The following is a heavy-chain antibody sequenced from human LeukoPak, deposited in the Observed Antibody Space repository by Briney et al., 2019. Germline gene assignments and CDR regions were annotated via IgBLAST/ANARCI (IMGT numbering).Heavy chain of an antibody. CDR2: ISYDGSNK. CDR1: GFTFSGYP. Sequence: GGSLRLSCAASGFTFSGYPIHWVRQAPGKGLEWVAVISYDGSNKYYADSVKGRFTISRDNSKNTLYLQMNSLRAEDTAVYYCAGDSSSWYGWYYYYGMDVWGQGTTVTVSS. V-gene: IGHV3-30-3*01. D-gene: IGHD6-13*01. J-gene: IGHJ6*02. CDR3: AGDSSSWYGWYYYYGMDV.